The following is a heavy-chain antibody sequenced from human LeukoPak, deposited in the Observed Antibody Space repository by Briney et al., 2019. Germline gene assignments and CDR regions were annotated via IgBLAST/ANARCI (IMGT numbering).Heavy chain of an antibody. J-gene: IGHJ3*02. Sequence: GESLKISCKGSGYSFTSYWIGWVRQMPGKGLEWMGIIYPGDSDTRYSPSFQGQVTISADKSISTAYLQWSSLKASDTAMYYCASTQPEYYYDSSGYRPDAFDIWGQGTMVTVSS. CDR2: IYPGDSDT. CDR1: GYSFTSYW. CDR3: ASTQPEYYYDSSGYRPDAFDI. V-gene: IGHV5-51*01. D-gene: IGHD3-22*01.